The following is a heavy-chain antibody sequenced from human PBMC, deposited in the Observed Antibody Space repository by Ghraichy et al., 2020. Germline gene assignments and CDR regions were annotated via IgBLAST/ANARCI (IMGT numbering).Heavy chain of an antibody. V-gene: IGHV4-39*01. CDR2: IYYSGST. J-gene: IGHJ6*02. CDR1: GGSISSSSFY. D-gene: IGHD1-26*01. Sequence: SETLSLTCTVSGGSISSSSFYWGWIRQPPGKGLEWIGSIYYSGSTYYNPSLKSRVTISVDTSKNQFSLRLSSVTAADTAVYYCSRHVGYYYAMDVWGQGTTVTVSS. CDR3: SRHVGYYYAMDV.